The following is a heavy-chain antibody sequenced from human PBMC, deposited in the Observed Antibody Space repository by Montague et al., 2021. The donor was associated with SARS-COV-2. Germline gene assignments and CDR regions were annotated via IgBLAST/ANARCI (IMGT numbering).Heavy chain of an antibody. CDR1: GFSLSTSAVG. CDR2: IYWDDDK. D-gene: IGHD3-3*01. Sequence: PALGKPTQTLTLTCTFSGFSLSTSAVGVGWIRQPPGKALQWLALIYWDDDKRYSPSLKTRLTVTKDTSKNQVVLTMTNMDPVDTATYYCAHLHTGFWSVYYSTWGQGTLVTVSS. J-gene: IGHJ5*02. V-gene: IGHV2-5*02. CDR3: AHLHTGFWSVYYST.